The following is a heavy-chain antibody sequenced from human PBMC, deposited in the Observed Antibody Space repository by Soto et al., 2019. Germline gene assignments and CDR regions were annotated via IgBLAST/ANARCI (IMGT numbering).Heavy chain of an antibody. CDR1: GFTFSSYA. CDR2: ISSNGGSA. J-gene: IGHJ4*02. D-gene: IGHD6-13*01. CDR3: VKQQLVTEYYFDY. Sequence: GGSLRLSCSASGFTFSSYAMHWVRQAPGKGLEYVSAISSNGGSAYYADSVKGRFTISRDNSKNTLYLQMSSLRAEDTAVYYCVKQQLVTEYYFDYWGQGTLVTVSS. V-gene: IGHV3-64D*08.